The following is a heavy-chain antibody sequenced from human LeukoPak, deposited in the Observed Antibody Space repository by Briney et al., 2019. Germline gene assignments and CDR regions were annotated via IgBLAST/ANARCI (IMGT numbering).Heavy chain of an antibody. J-gene: IGHJ4*02. D-gene: IGHD6-13*01. Sequence: GGSLRLSCAASGFTFSSYAMSWVRQAPGRGLEWVSAISGSGGDTYYADSVKGRFTISRDNSKNTLYLQMNSLRAEDTAVYYCAQTIATAATGDWGQGTLVTVSS. CDR1: GFTFSSYA. V-gene: IGHV3-23*01. CDR3: AQTIATAATGD. CDR2: ISGSGGDT.